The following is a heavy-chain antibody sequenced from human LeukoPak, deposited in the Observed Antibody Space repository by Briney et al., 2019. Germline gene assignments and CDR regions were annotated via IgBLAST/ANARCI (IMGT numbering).Heavy chain of an antibody. V-gene: IGHV4-39*01. D-gene: IGHD6-19*01. CDR2: IYYTGTT. Sequence: PSETLSLTCNVSGGSISSASYYWGWLRQPPGKGLEWIGSIYYTGTTYQSPSLKSRVTISVHTSKNQFSLKLSSVTAADTAVYYCATQLAVAGIGWFDPWGQGTLVTVSS. J-gene: IGHJ5*02. CDR3: ATQLAVAGIGWFDP. CDR1: GGSISSASYY.